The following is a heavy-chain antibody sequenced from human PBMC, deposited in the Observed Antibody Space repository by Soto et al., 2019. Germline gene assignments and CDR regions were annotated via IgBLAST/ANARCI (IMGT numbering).Heavy chain of an antibody. CDR2: IYYSGST. Sequence: SETLSLTCTVSGGTISSYYWRWIRQPPGKGLEWIGYIYYSGSTNYNPSLKSRVTISVDTSKNQFSLKLSSVTAADTAVYYCAREGVMALFDYWGQGXLVTVYS. CDR1: GGTISSYY. CDR3: AREGVMALFDY. J-gene: IGHJ4*02. V-gene: IGHV4-59*01.